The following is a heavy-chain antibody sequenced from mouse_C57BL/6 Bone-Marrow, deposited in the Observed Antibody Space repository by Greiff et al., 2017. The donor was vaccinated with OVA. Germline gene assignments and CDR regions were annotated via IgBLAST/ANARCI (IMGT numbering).Heavy chain of an antibody. V-gene: IGHV1-66*01. Sequence: VQLQQSGPELVKPGASVKISCKASGYSFTSYYIHWVKQRPGQGLEWIGWIYPGSGNTKYNEKFKGKATLTADTSSSTAYMQLSSLTSEDSAVYYCARSLLRSTLYFDVWGTGTTVTVSS. CDR2: IYPGSGNT. D-gene: IGHD1-1*01. CDR3: ARSLLRSTLYFDV. CDR1: GYSFTSYY. J-gene: IGHJ1*03.